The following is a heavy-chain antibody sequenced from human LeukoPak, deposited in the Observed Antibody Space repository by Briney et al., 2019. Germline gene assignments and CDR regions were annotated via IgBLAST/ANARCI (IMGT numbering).Heavy chain of an antibody. CDR3: ARSPYCTGGSRYLLY. J-gene: IGHJ4*02. Sequence: SETLSLTCTVSGGSISSGGYYWSWIRQYPGTGLEWIGYIYYGGSTYYTPSLKSRVTVSVDTSENQFSLNLSSVTAADTAVYYCARSPYCTGGSRYLLYWGQGTLVTVSS. CDR1: GGSISSGGYY. CDR2: IYYGGST. D-gene: IGHD2-15*01. V-gene: IGHV4-31*03.